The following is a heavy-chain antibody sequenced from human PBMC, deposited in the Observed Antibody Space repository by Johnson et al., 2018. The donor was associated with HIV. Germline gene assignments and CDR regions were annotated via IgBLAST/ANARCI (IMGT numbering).Heavy chain of an antibody. CDR2: ISGSGGNT. V-gene: IGHV3-23*04. Sequence: VQLVESGGGLVQPGGSLRLSCAASGFTFSSYAMSWVRQAPGKGLEWVSAISGSGGNTYYADSVQGRFTISRDNANNSLYLQMNSLRAEDTAVYYCAKVAVFVGDDPTGNAFDIWGQGTMVTVSS. CDR3: AKVAVFVGDDPTGNAFDI. CDR1: GFTFSSYA. J-gene: IGHJ3*02. D-gene: IGHD3-10*02.